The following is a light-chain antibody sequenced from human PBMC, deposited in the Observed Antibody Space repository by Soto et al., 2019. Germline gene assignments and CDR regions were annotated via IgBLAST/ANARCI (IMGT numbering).Light chain of an antibody. Sequence: QSALTQAPCASGSPGQSVTISCTGTKSDIGVYDFVSWYQHHPGKAPRLIIYEVVQRPSGVPDRFSGSKSGNTASLTVSGLQAADEADYFCKSYAGSNTYVFGSGTKVTVL. V-gene: IGLV2-8*01. CDR2: EVV. CDR1: KSDIGVYDF. J-gene: IGLJ1*01. CDR3: KSYAGSNTYV.